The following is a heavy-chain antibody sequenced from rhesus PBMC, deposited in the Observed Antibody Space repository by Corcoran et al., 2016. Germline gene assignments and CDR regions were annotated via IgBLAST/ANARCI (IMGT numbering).Heavy chain of an antibody. V-gene: IGHV3-103*01. CDR2: IRSGGST. J-gene: IGHJ6*01. CDR1: GFTFSSYS. Sequence: EVQLVESGGGLATPGGSLRLSCAASGFTFSSYSMHWVRQAPGKGLEWGSEIRSGGSTYYADAVKGRFTISRDNSKNTLSLQMNSLRAEDTAVYYCAKDLRYYGLDSWGQGVVVTVSS. CDR3: AKDLRYYGLDS.